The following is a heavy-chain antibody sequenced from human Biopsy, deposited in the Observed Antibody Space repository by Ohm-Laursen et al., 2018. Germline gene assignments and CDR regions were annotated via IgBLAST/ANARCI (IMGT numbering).Heavy chain of an antibody. V-gene: IGHV1-69*06. CDR3: ATKLTGYFHH. CDR2: NIPILGTG. CDR1: EGTFSNYG. Sequence: SVKVSCKAPEGTFSNYGVNWVRQAPGQGLEWLGGNIPILGTGNYAQKFQDRVTVAANTSTSTATMEMRSLRSDDTAVYYCATKLTGYFHHWGQGTLVIVSS. D-gene: IGHD3-9*01. J-gene: IGHJ1*01.